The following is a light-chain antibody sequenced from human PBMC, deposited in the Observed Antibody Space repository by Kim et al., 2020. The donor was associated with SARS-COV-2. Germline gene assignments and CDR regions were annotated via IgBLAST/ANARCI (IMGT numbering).Light chain of an antibody. CDR3: QSYDSSLSVV. J-gene: IGLJ2*01. Sequence: GQRVTISFPGSSSNIGAGYDVHWYQQLPGTAPKLLIYGNSNRPSGVPDRFSGSKSGTSASLAITGLQAEDEADYYCQSYDSSLSVVFGGGTKLTVL. CDR1: SSNIGAGYD. CDR2: GNS. V-gene: IGLV1-40*01.